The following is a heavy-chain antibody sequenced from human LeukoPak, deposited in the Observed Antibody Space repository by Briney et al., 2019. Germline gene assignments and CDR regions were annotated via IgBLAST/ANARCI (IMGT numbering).Heavy chain of an antibody. CDR3: ARERYCSSTSCQTYYYYGMDV. CDR1: GGTFSSYA. J-gene: IGHJ6*04. D-gene: IGHD2-2*01. V-gene: IGHV1-69*13. CDR2: IIPIFGTA. Sequence: SVKVSCKASGGTFSSYAISWVRQAPGQGLEWMGGIIPIFGTANYAQKFQGRVTITADESTSTAYMELSSLRSEGTAVYYCARERYCSSTSCQTYYYYGMDVWGKGTTVTVSS.